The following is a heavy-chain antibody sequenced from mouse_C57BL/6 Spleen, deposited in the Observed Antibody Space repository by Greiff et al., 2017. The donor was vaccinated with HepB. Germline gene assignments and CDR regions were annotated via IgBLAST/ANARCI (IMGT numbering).Heavy chain of an antibody. D-gene: IGHD1-1*01. Sequence: QVQLKQPGAELVKPGASVKLSCKASGYTFTSYWMHWVKQRPGRGLEWIGRIDPNSGGTKYNEKFKSKATLTVDKPSSTAYMQLSSLTSEDSAVYYCARSITTVVALYYYAMDYWGQGTSVTVSS. CDR3: ARSITTVVALYYYAMDY. J-gene: IGHJ4*01. CDR1: GYTFTSYW. CDR2: IDPNSGGT. V-gene: IGHV1-72*01.